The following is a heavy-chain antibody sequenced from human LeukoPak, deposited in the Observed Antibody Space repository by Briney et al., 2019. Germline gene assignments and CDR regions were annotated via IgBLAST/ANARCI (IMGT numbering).Heavy chain of an antibody. D-gene: IGHD3-10*01. Sequence: SETLSLTCTVSGGSISSSSYYWGWIRQPPGKGLEWIGSIYYSGSTYYNPSLKSQVTISVDTSKNQFSLKLSSVTAADTAVYYCARSLILIGRYYFDYWGQGTLVTVSS. J-gene: IGHJ4*02. CDR2: IYYSGST. CDR3: ARSLILIGRYYFDY. V-gene: IGHV4-39*01. CDR1: GGSISSSSYY.